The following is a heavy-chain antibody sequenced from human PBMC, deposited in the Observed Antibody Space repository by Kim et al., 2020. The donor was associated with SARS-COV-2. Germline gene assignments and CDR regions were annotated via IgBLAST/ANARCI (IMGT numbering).Heavy chain of an antibody. CDR1: GFTFSDYY. Sequence: GGSLRLSCAASGFTFSDYYMSWIRQAPGKGLEWVSYISSSGSTIYYADSVKGRFTISRDNAKNSLYLQMNSLRAEDTAVYYCARATVAATPYFDLWGRGTLVTVSS. D-gene: IGHD2-15*01. CDR3: ARATVAATPYFDL. CDR2: ISSSGSTI. V-gene: IGHV3-11*01. J-gene: IGHJ2*01.